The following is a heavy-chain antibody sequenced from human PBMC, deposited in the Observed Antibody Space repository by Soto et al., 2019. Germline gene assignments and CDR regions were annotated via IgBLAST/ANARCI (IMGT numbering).Heavy chain of an antibody. D-gene: IGHD3-10*01. CDR1: GFTFSSYY. CDR3: ARERGGGFGDV. J-gene: IGHJ6*02. Sequence: EVQLVESGGGLVQPVGSLRLSCAASGFTFSSYYMNWVRQAPGKGLVWVARITSDGSSTTYADSVKGRFTISRDNAKNTLYLQMNSLRAEDTAVYSCARERGGGFGDVWGQGTTVPVSS. V-gene: IGHV3-74*01. CDR2: ITSDGSST.